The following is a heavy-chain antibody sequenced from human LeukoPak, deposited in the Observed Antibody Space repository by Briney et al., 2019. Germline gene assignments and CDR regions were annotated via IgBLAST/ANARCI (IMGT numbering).Heavy chain of an antibody. J-gene: IGHJ6*03. CDR2: IYYSGST. D-gene: IGHD2-2*01. CDR3: ARGGCSSTSCYWNYYYYYMDV. CDR1: GGSISSYY. V-gene: IGHV4-59*01. Sequence: SETLSLTCTDTGGSISSYYWSWIRKPPGKELEWIGYIYYSGSTNYNPSRKSRVTISVDTSKNQFSLKLSSVTAADTAVYYCARGGCSSTSCYWNYYYYYMDVWGKGTTVTISS.